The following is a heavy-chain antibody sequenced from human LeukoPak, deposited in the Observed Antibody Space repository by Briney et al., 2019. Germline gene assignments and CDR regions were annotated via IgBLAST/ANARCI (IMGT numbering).Heavy chain of an antibody. Sequence: GGSLRLSCAVSGFTVSSNYMGWVRQAPGKGLEWVSVIYSGGITDYAYSVKGRFTISRDNSKNTLHLQMNNLRAEDTAVYYCARVVIRPYFFDYWGQGTLVTVSS. D-gene: IGHD4-23*01. CDR1: GFTVSSNY. CDR3: ARVVIRPYFFDY. J-gene: IGHJ4*02. CDR2: IYSGGIT. V-gene: IGHV3-66*01.